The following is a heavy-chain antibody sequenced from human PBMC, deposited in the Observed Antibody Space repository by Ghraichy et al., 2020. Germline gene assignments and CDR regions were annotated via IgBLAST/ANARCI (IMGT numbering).Heavy chain of an antibody. CDR3: ARDPGDFWSGYYVGYGMDV. V-gene: IGHV3-30-3*01. D-gene: IGHD3-3*01. J-gene: IGHJ6*02. CDR1: GFTFSSYA. Sequence: GGSLRLSCAASGFTFSSYAMHWVRQAPGKGLEWVAVISYDGSNKYYADSVKGRFTISRDNSKNTLYLQMNSLRAEDTAVYYCARDPGDFWSGYYVGYGMDVWGQGTLVTVSS. CDR2: ISYDGSNK.